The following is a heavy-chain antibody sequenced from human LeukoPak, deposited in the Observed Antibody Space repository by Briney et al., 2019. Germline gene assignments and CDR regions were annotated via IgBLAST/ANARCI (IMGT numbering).Heavy chain of an antibody. V-gene: IGHV1-2*02. J-gene: IGHJ4*02. Sequence: GASMKVSCKASGYSFTGYYMHWVRQAPGQGLEWMGCINPNSGGTDYAQKFQGRVTMTSDTSISTAYMELSSLRSDDAAVYYCARVYCSSGTCPDYFDFWGQGTLVTVSS. CDR3: ARVYCSSGTCPDYFDF. CDR2: INPNSGGT. CDR1: GYSFTGYY. D-gene: IGHD2-15*01.